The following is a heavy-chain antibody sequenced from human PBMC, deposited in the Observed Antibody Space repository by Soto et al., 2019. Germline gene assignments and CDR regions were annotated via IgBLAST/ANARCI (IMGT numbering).Heavy chain of an antibody. CDR1: GGSISSGGYY. Sequence: QVQLQESGPGLVKPSQTLSLTCTVSGGSISSGGYYWSWIRQHPGKGLEWIGYIYYSGSTYYNPSLKRRVTISVDTSKNQFSLKLSSVTAADTAVYYCAREHRAAAGTYIDYWGQGTLVTVSS. V-gene: IGHV4-31*03. CDR3: AREHRAAAGTYIDY. CDR2: IYYSGST. J-gene: IGHJ4*02. D-gene: IGHD6-13*01.